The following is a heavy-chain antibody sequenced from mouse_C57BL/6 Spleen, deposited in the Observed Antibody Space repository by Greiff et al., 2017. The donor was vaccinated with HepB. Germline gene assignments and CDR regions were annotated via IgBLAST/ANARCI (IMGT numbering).Heavy chain of an antibody. D-gene: IGHD1-1*01. CDR3: AREDGSSYEDWYFDV. V-gene: IGHV1-22*01. CDR1: GYTFTDYN. CDR2: INPNNGGT. J-gene: IGHJ1*03. Sequence: EVKLMESGPELVKPGASVKMSCKASGYTFTDYNMHWVKQSHGKSLEWIGYINPNNGGTSYNQKFKGKATLTVNKSSSTAYMELRSLTSEDSAVYYCAREDGSSYEDWYFDVWGTGTTVTVSS.